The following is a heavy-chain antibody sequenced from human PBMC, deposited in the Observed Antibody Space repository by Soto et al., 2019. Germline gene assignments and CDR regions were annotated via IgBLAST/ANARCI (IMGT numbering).Heavy chain of an antibody. D-gene: IGHD1-26*01. CDR1: GYTFTSYG. CDR2: ISAYNGNT. Sequence: ASVKVSCKASGYTFTSYGISWVRQAPGQGLEWMGWISAYNGNTNYAQKLQGRVTMTTDTSTSTAYMELRSLRSDDTSVYYCASNLIWAELSKWDVWGQGTTVTVSS. CDR3: ASNLIWAELSKWDV. J-gene: IGHJ6*02. V-gene: IGHV1-18*01.